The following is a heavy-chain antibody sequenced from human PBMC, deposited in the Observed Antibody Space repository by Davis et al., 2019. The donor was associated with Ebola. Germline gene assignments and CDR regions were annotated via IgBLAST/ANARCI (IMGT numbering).Heavy chain of an antibody. CDR1: GYTFTSYY. J-gene: IGHJ3*02. V-gene: IGHV1-46*01. CDR3: ARVSPRVWDYVWGSYRYEGAFDI. Sequence: ASVKVSCKASGYTFTSYYMHWVRQAPGQGLEWMGIINPSGGSTSYAQKFQGRVTMTRDTSTSTVYMELSSLRSEDTAVYYCARVSPRVWDYVWGSYRYEGAFDIWGQGTMVTVSS. D-gene: IGHD3-16*02. CDR2: INPSGGST.